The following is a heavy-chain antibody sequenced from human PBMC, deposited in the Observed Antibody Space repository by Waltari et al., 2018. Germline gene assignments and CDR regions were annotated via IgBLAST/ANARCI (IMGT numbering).Heavy chain of an antibody. V-gene: IGHV3-23*01. D-gene: IGHD3-9*01. CDR2: ISGNGINT. J-gene: IGHJ6*02. Sequence: EVQVLESGGGLVQPGGSLRLSCAASGFTFSSYAMNWVRQAPGKGLEWVLGISGNGINTYYADSVKGRFIISRDNSKNILYLQMNSLTVEDTAIYYCAKGLTYYYYGVDVWGRGTTVSVSS. CDR3: AKGLTYYYYGVDV. CDR1: GFTFSSYA.